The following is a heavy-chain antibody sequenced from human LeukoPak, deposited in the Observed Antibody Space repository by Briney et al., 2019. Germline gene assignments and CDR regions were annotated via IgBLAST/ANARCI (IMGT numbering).Heavy chain of an antibody. CDR2: INPNSGGT. V-gene: IGHV1-2*02. J-gene: IGHJ3*02. D-gene: IGHD2-21*01. CDR1: GYTFTSYD. Sequence: ASVKVSCKASGYTFTSYDINWVRQATGQGLEWMGWINPNSGGTNYAQKFQGRVTMTRDTSISTAYMELSRLRSDDTAVYYCAREGSTYSDAFDIWGQGTMVTVSS. CDR3: AREGSTYSDAFDI.